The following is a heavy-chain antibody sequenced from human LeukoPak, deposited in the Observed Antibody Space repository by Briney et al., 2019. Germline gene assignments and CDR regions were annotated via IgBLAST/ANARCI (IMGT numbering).Heavy chain of an antibody. V-gene: IGHV1-18*01. CDR1: GYTFTSYG. CDR3: ARELDYCSSTSCYDQLQNYYYYGMDV. D-gene: IGHD2-2*01. CDR2: ISAYNGNT. Sequence: ASVKVSCKASGYTFTSYGISWVRQAPGQGLEWMGWISAYNGNTNYAQKLQGRVTMTTDTSTSTAYMELRSLRSDDTAVYYCARELDYCSSTSCYDQLQNYYYYGMDVWGQGTTVTVSS. J-gene: IGHJ6*02.